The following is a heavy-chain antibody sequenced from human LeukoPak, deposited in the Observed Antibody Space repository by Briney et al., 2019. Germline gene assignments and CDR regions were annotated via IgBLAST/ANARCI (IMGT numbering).Heavy chain of an antibody. V-gene: IGHV4-34*01. D-gene: IGHD3-16*02. CDR3: ARVRLRLGELSSP. CDR1: GGSFSGYY. J-gene: IGHJ5*02. CDR2: INHSGST. Sequence: SETLSLTRAVYGGSFSGYYWSWIRQPPGKGLEWIGEINHSGSTNYNPSLKSRVTISVDTSKNQFSLKLSSVTAADTAVYYCARVRLRLGELSSPWGQGTLVTVSS.